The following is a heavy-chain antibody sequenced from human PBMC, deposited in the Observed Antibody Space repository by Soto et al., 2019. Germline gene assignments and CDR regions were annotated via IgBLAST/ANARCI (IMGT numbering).Heavy chain of an antibody. D-gene: IGHD3-10*01. CDR3: ARDGSGGFGELLYGYYYYYRMAV. V-gene: IGHV4-61*01. J-gene: IGHJ6*02. CDR2: IYYSGST. CDR1: GGSVSSGSYY. Sequence: SETLSLTCTVSGGSVSSGSYYWSWIRQPPGKGLEWIGYIYYSGSTNYNPSLKSRVTISVDTPKNQFSLKLSSVTAADTAVYYCARDGSGGFGELLYGYYYYYRMAVWGQGTTVTVSS.